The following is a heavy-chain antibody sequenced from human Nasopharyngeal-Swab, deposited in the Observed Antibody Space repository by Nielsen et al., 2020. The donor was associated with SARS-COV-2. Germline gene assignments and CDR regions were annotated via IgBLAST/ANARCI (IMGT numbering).Heavy chain of an antibody. CDR3: AREDIVGANFDY. CDR2: INPRGGST. Sequence: ASVQVSCKTSGYSFIIYYMHWVRQAPGQGLEWMGIINPRGGSTSYAQKFQGRVAMTRDTSTSTVYMEVSSLRSEDTAVYYCAREDIVGANFDYWGQGTLATVSS. CDR1: GYSFIIYY. D-gene: IGHD1-26*01. V-gene: IGHV1-46*01. J-gene: IGHJ4*02.